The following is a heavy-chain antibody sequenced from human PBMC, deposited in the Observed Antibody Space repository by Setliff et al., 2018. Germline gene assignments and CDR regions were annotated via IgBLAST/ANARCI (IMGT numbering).Heavy chain of an antibody. J-gene: IGHJ4*02. V-gene: IGHV3-23*01. D-gene: IGHD6-19*01. CDR2: ISGSGGST. CDR1: GFTFSSYA. Sequence: SLRLSCAASGFTFSSYAMSWVRQAPGKGLEWVSAISGSGGSTYYADSVKGRFTISRDNSKNTLYLQMNSLRAEDTAVYYCAKDIDPLKQWLLQGLDYWGQGTLVTVSS. CDR3: AKDIDPLKQWLLQGLDY.